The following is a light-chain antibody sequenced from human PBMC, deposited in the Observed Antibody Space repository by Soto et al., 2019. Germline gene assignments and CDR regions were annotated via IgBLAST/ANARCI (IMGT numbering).Light chain of an antibody. CDR3: QHYGSSPPHT. CDR2: GAS. CDR1: QSVANNY. J-gene: IGKJ2*01. Sequence: EIVLTQSPGTLSLSPGEGATLSCRASQSVANNYLAWYQQKPGQAPRLLISGASNRATGIPDRFSGSGSGTAFTLTISRLESEDFAVYYCQHYGSSPPHTFGHGTKLEIK. V-gene: IGKV3-20*01.